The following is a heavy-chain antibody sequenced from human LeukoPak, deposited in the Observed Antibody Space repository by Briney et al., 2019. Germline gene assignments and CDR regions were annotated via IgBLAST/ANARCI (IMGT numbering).Heavy chain of an antibody. CDR3: ARGLMSAVVVGYFGY. CDR2: INPISGDT. V-gene: IGHV1-2*02. D-gene: IGHD2-15*01. Sequence: GASVKVSCKASGLAFTAYYIDWARQATGQGLEWFGWINPISGDTNYAQTFQGRVTMTRDTSITTAYMELSRLKSDDTAVYYCARGLMSAVVVGYFGYWGQGTLVSVSS. CDR1: GLAFTAYY. J-gene: IGHJ4*02.